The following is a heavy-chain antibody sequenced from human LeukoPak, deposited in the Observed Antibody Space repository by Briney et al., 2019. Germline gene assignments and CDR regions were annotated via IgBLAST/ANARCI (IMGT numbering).Heavy chain of an antibody. CDR1: GYSLSRGYH. V-gene: IGHV4-38-2*01. Sequence: SETLSLTCAVSGYSLSRGYHWGWIRQPPGKGLEGIGRIYHSGSTYYNPSLKSRVTISVDTSKNHYSPKLRSVTAADTAVYYCARRDGIAELADWGQGTLVTVSS. CDR2: IYHSGST. D-gene: IGHD5-24*01. J-gene: IGHJ4*02. CDR3: ARRDGIAELAD.